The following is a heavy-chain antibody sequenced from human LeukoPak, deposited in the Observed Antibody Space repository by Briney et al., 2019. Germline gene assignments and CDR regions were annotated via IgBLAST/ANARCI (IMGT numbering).Heavy chain of an antibody. CDR3: ARFPTRTVGYFDY. CDR2: IYHSGST. V-gene: IGHV4-38-2*02. CDR1: GYSISSGYY. J-gene: IGHJ4*02. D-gene: IGHD4-23*01. Sequence: SETLSLTCTVSGYSISSGYYWGWIRQPPGKGLEWIGNIYHSGSTYYNPSLKSRVTISVDTSKNQFSLKLSSVTAADTAVYYCARFPTRTVGYFDYWGQGTLVTVSS.